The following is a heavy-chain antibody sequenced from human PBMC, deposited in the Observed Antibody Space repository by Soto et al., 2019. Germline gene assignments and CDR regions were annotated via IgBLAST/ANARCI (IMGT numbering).Heavy chain of an antibody. CDR3: AREGEGAVALDY. Sequence: QVQLVQSGAEVKKPGASVKVSCKASGYTFTSYYMHWVRQAPGQGLEWMGIINPSGGSTSYAQKFRGRATMTRDTSTSTVYMELSSLRSEDTAVYYCAREGEGAVALDYWGQGTLVTVSS. V-gene: IGHV1-46*01. D-gene: IGHD6-19*01. CDR2: INPSGGST. CDR1: GYTFTSYY. J-gene: IGHJ4*02.